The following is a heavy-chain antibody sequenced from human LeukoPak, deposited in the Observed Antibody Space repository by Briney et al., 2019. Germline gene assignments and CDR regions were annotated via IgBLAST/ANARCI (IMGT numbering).Heavy chain of an antibody. CDR2: ISATGGST. Sequence: PGGSLRLSCAASGFTFSSYAMSWVRQAPGKGLEWVSTISATGGSTFYADSVKGRFTISRDNSKDTLYLRINSLRAEDTAVYFCAKVQTTVVSPPDSWGQGTLVTVSS. CDR3: AKVQTTVVSPPDS. D-gene: IGHD4-23*01. V-gene: IGHV3-23*01. J-gene: IGHJ4*02. CDR1: GFTFSSYA.